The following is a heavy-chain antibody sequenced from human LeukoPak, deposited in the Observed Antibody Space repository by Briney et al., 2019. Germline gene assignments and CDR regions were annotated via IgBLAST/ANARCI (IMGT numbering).Heavy chain of an antibody. CDR3: ARGEDNGSGSYFSTRVVPWAYYFDY. Sequence: GGSLRLSCAASGFTFSSYWMSWVRQAPGKGLEWVANIKQDGSEKYYVDSVKGRFTISRDNAKNSLYLQMNSLRAEDTAVYYCARGEDNGSGSYFSTRVVPWAYYFDYWGQGTLVTVSS. CDR2: IKQDGSEK. D-gene: IGHD1-26*01. J-gene: IGHJ4*02. V-gene: IGHV3-7*01. CDR1: GFTFSSYW.